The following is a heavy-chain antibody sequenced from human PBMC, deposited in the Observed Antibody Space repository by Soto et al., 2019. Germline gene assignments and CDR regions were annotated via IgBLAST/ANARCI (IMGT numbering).Heavy chain of an antibody. D-gene: IGHD2-2*01. V-gene: IGHV1-69*06. CDR2: IIPIFGTA. J-gene: IGHJ6*02. CDR1: GGTFSSYA. Sequence: GASVKVSCKASGGTFSSYAISWVRQAPGQGLEWMGGIIPIFGTANCAQKFQGRVTITADKSTSTAYMELSSLRSEDTAVYYCARRQSADYYYYYGMDVWGQGTTVTVSS. CDR3: ARRQSADYYYYYGMDV.